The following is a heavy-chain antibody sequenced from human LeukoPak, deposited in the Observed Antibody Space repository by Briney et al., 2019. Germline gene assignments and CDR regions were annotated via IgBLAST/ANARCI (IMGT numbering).Heavy chain of an antibody. CDR2: ISWNSGSI. D-gene: IGHD6-13*01. CDR3: AKDIGQQLVPGTDY. CDR1: GFTFDDYA. J-gene: IGHJ4*02. V-gene: IGHV3-9*01. Sequence: PGRSLRLSCAASGFTFDDYAMHWVRQAPGKGLEWVSGISWNSGSIGYADSVKGRFTISRDNAKNSLYLQMNSLRAEDTALYYCAKDIGQQLVPGTDYWGQGTLVTVSS.